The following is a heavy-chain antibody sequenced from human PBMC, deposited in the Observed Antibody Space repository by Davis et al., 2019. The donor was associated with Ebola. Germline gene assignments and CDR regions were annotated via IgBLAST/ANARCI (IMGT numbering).Heavy chain of an antibody. CDR3: AKESDFWSGYYRGNWFDP. J-gene: IGHJ5*02. D-gene: IGHD3-3*01. CDR2: ISGSGGST. CDR1: GFTFSSYA. V-gene: IGHV3-23*01. Sequence: GESLKISCAASGFTFSSYAMSWVRQAPGKGLEWVSAISGSGGSTYYADSVKGRFTISRDNSKNTLYLQMNSLRAEDTAVYYCAKESDFWSGYYRGNWFDPWGQGTLVTVSS.